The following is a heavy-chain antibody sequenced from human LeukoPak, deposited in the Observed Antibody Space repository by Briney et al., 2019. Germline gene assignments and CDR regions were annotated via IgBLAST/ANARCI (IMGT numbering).Heavy chain of an antibody. V-gene: IGHV1-18*01. Sequence: ASVKVSCKPSRYTFTSYGIIGVGQAPGEGLEWMGWISTYSGNTRYAQKFQGRVTMTTDTSTSTAYMELRSLRSDDTAVFYCARGEPIFDYWGQGTLVTVS. D-gene: IGHD1-26*01. CDR3: ARGEPIFDY. CDR2: ISTYSGNT. CDR1: RYTFTSYG. J-gene: IGHJ4*02.